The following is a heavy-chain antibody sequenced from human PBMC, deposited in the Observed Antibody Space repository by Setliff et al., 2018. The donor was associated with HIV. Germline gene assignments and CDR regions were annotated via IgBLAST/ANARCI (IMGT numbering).Heavy chain of an antibody. Sequence: SVKVSCKASGITFSTYTISWIRQAPGQGLEWMGKVIPFVGTTDYPQKFQGRVTITADESTSTAYMELSSLRSEDTAVYYCAREQHLGRYFDYWGQGTLVTVSS. CDR1: GITFSTYT. CDR3: AREQHLGRYFDY. CDR2: VIPFVGTT. V-gene: IGHV1-69*08. D-gene: IGHD6-13*01. J-gene: IGHJ4*02.